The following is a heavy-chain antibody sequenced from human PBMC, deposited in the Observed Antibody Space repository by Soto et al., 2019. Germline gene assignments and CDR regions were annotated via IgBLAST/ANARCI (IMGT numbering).Heavy chain of an antibody. V-gene: IGHV4-31*03. CDR3: ARDQGYYDSSGYYYVVGYFDY. CDR2: IYYSGST. Sequence: SETLSLTCTVSGGSISSGGYYWSWIRQHPGKGLEWIGYIYYSGSTYYNPSLKSRVTISVDTSKNQFSLKLSSVTAADTAVYYCARDQGYYDSSGYYYVVGYFDYWGQGTLVTVSS. J-gene: IGHJ4*02. CDR1: GGSISSGGYY. D-gene: IGHD3-22*01.